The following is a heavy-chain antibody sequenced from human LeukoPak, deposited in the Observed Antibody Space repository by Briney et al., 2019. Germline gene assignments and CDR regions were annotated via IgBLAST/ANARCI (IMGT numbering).Heavy chain of an antibody. J-gene: IGHJ6*02. CDR1: GGSISSYD. V-gene: IGHV4-4*07. CDR2: IYTSGST. Sequence: SVTLSLTCTVSGGSISSYDWSWIRQPAGKGLEWIGRIYTSGSTNYNPSLKSRVTMSVDTSKNQFSLNLNSVTAADTAVYYCARDQAGLRYGMDVWGQGTTVTVSS. CDR3: ARDQAGLRYGMDV.